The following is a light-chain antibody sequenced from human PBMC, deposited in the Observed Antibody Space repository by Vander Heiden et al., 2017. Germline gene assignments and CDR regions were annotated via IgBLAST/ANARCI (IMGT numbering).Light chain of an antibody. Sequence: QSPLPQPRPVSGSPWQYVPISCTGTRGAIGTYNFVSWYQQHPGKAPKLIIFDINKRPLGVSDRFSGSKSGNTASLTISGLQAEDEADYYCSSYAGTHTCVVFGGGTKLTVL. CDR2: DIN. J-gene: IGLJ2*01. V-gene: IGLV2-11*01. CDR3: SSYAGTHTCVV. CDR1: RGAIGTYNF.